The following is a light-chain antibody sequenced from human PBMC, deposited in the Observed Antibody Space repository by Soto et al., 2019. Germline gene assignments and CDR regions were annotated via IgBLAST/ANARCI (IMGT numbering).Light chain of an antibody. J-gene: IGLJ1*01. Sequence: SALTQPPSASGTPGQRVTISCSGSSSNIGSNTVNWYQHLPGTAPKLLIYSNYQRPSGVPDRFSGSKSGTSASLVISGLQSEGEADYYCAAWDDSLNGHYVFGTGTKVTV. V-gene: IGLV1-44*01. CDR3: AAWDDSLNGHYV. CDR1: SSNIGSNT. CDR2: SNY.